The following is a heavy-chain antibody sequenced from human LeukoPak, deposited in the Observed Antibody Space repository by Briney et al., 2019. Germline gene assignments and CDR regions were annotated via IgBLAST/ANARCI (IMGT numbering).Heavy chain of an antibody. CDR1: GFTFTTYW. V-gene: IGHV3-7*01. D-gene: IGHD3-10*01. CDR2: IKQDGSEK. Sequence: GGSLRLSCAPSGFTFTTYWMSWVRQAPGKGLEWVANIKQDGSEKYYVDSVKGRFTISRDNAENSLYLQMNSLRAEDTAVYYCARGKGLDYWVQGTPVTVSS. J-gene: IGHJ4*02. CDR3: ARGKGLDY.